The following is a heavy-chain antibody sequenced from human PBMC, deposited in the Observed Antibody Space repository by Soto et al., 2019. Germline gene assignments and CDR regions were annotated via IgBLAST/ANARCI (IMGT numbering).Heavy chain of an antibody. J-gene: IGHJ4*02. Sequence: EVPLLESGGGLVQPGGSLRLSCAASGFTFSSYAMSWVRQAPGKGLEWVSIISTTGGTTYYADSVKGRFTISRDNSENTLYLQMNGLRAEDTAVYYCAMRAPGMGRIDYWVQGTLVTVSS. CDR3: AMRAPGMGRIDY. D-gene: IGHD6-13*01. CDR2: ISTTGGTT. CDR1: GFTFSSYA. V-gene: IGHV3-23*01.